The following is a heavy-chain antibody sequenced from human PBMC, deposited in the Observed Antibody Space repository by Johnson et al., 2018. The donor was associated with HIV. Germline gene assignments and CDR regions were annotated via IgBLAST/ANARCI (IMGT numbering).Heavy chain of an antibody. CDR1: GLTLSRCD. J-gene: IGHJ3*02. D-gene: IGHD6-6*01. CDR2: ISYDGSNK. V-gene: IGHV3-30*19. CDR3: ARGGQLVAFDI. Sequence: QVQLVESGGGVVQPGRSLRLSCAASGLTLSRCDMHWVRQAPDKGLAWVAVISYDGSNKYYADSVKGRFTISRDNSKNTLYLQMNSLRAEDTAVYYCARGGQLVAFDIWGQGTMVTVSS.